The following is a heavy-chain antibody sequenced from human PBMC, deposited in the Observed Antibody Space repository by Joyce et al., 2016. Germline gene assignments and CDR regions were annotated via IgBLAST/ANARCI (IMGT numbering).Heavy chain of an antibody. V-gene: IGHV4-30-2*01. CDR3: ARRDPYNTTSGYFDS. CDR2: IYHTGNT. J-gene: IGHJ4*02. D-gene: IGHD6-6*01. CDR1: GDSISSGGFS. Sequence: QLQLQESGSGLVKPSQTLSLTCAVSGDSISSGGFSGSWIRQPPGKGLEWIGYIYHTGNTDYNPSLKSRVTMSVDRSKNQFSLQMHSVTAADTAVYYCARRDPYNTTSGYFDSWGQGTLVAVSS.